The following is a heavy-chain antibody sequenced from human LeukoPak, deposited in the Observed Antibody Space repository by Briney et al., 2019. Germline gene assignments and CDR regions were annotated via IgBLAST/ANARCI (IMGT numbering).Heavy chain of an antibody. D-gene: IGHD3-10*01. J-gene: IGHJ4*02. Sequence: GGSLRLSCAASGFTFSSYEMNWVRQAPGKGLEWVSYISSSGRTIYYADSVKGRFTISRDNAKNSLYLQMNSLRAEDTAVYYCSRVRSGRDFDYWGQGTLVTVSS. CDR3: SRVRSGRDFDY. CDR1: GFTFSSYE. V-gene: IGHV3-48*03. CDR2: ISSSGRTI.